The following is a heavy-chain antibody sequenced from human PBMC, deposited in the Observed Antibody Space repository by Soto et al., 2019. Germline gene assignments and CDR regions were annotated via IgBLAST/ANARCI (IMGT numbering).Heavy chain of an antibody. CDR3: AKDRSPPIIYSSSWYRTDAFDI. CDR2: ISYDGSNK. V-gene: IGHV3-30*18. CDR1: GFTFSSYG. J-gene: IGHJ3*02. Sequence: PGGSLRLSCAASGFTFSSYGMHWVRQAPGKGLEWVAVISYDGSNKYYADSVKGRFTISRDNSKNTLYLQMNSLRAEDTAVYYCAKDRSPPIIYSSSWYRTDAFDIWGQGTMVTVSS. D-gene: IGHD6-13*01.